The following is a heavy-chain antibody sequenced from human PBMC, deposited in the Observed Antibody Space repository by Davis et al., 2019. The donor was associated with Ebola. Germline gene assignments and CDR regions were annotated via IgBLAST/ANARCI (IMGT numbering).Heavy chain of an antibody. CDR2: IIPIFGTA. Sequence: SVKVSCKASGGTFSSYAISWVRQAPGQGLEWMGGIIPIFGTANYAQKFQGRVTMTRDTSISTAYMELSRLRSDDTAVYYCARDIDAYDYYWFDPWGQGTLVTVSS. CDR1: GGTFSSYA. D-gene: IGHD4-11*01. V-gene: IGHV1-69*05. CDR3: ARDIDAYDYYWFDP. J-gene: IGHJ5*02.